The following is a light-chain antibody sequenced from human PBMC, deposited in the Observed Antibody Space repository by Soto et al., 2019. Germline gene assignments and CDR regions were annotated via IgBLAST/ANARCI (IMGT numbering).Light chain of an antibody. J-gene: IGLJ1*01. Sequence: QSVLTQPRSVSGSPGQTVTISCTGTSSDVGAYNYVSWYQQLPGNAPKLMIYDVTKRPSGVPDRFSGSKSANTASLAISGLQAEDEGDYFCCSYVGPFSYDFSTGTKVAVL. CDR3: CSYVGPFSYD. CDR1: SSDVGAYNY. CDR2: DVT. V-gene: IGLV2-11*01.